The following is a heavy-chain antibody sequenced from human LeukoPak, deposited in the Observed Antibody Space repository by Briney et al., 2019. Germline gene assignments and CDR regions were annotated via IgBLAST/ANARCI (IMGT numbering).Heavy chain of an antibody. V-gene: IGHV5-51*01. Sequence: PGESLKISYKGSGYSFTSYWIGWVRQMPGKGLEWMGIIYPGDSDPRYSPSFQGQVTISADKSISTAYLQWSSLKASDTAMYYCASVYYGSGSYFAFDLWGQGTTVTVSS. CDR2: IYPGDSDP. CDR3: ASVYYGSGSYFAFDL. CDR1: GYSFTSYW. J-gene: IGHJ3*01. D-gene: IGHD3-10*01.